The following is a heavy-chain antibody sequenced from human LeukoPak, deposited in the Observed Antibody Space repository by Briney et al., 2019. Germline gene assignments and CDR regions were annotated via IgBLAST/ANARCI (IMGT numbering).Heavy chain of an antibody. V-gene: IGHV4-59*01. CDR1: GGSISSYY. D-gene: IGHD7-27*01. J-gene: IGHJ4*02. CDR3: ARGGNTNWGFPRFDY. Sequence: SETLSLTCTVSGGSISSYYWSWIRQPPGKGLEWIGYISYSGSTNYNPSLKSRVTISVDTSKNQFSLKLSSVTAADTAVYYCARGGNTNWGFPRFDYWGQGTLVTVSS. CDR2: ISYSGST.